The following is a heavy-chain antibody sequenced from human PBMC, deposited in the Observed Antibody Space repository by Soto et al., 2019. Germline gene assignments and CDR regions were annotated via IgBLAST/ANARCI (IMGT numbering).Heavy chain of an antibody. CDR3: ARQASGYYYGWFDT. D-gene: IGHD3-22*01. V-gene: IGHV4-39*01. Sequence: SEALSLTCTVSGGSISTSTFFWTWIRQPPGKGPEWMGSINYSGGTFYTPSLKSRVTMSVDTSNNQFSLKLSSVTAADTAVYYCARQASGYYYGWFDTWGQGTLVTVSS. CDR2: INYSGGT. J-gene: IGHJ5*02. CDR1: GGSISTSTFF.